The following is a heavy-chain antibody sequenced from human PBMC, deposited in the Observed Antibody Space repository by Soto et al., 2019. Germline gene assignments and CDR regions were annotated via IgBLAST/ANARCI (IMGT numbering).Heavy chain of an antibody. Sequence: RGESLKISCKGSGYSFTNYWIGWVRQMPGKGLEWMGIIYPGDSDTRYSPSFQGQVTISADKPISTAYLQWSSLKASDTAMYYCARNHGDYEVGYYYMDVWGKGTTVTVSS. J-gene: IGHJ6*03. CDR1: GYSFTNYW. CDR3: ARNHGDYEVGYYYMDV. D-gene: IGHD4-17*01. V-gene: IGHV5-51*01. CDR2: IYPGDSDT.